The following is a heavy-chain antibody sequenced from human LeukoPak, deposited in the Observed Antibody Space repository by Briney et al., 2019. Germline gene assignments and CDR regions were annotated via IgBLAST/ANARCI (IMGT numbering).Heavy chain of an antibody. CDR2: IIPIFGTA. CDR1: GGTCSSYA. Sequence: SVKVSCKASGGTCSSYAISWVRQAPGQGLEWMGGIIPIFGTANYAQKFQGRVTITADESTSTAYMALSSLRSEDTAVYYCARGGVQLWPRVPSKYFDYWGQGTLVTVSS. CDR3: ARGGVQLWPRVPSKYFDY. V-gene: IGHV1-69*01. D-gene: IGHD5-18*01. J-gene: IGHJ4*02.